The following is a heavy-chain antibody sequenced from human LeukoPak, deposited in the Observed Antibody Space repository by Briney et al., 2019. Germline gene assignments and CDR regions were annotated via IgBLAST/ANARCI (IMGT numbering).Heavy chain of an antibody. J-gene: IGHJ4*02. CDR1: GGSISSSSYY. CDR3: ARVSGYQWVDY. D-gene: IGHD3-3*01. Sequence: SETLSLTCTVSGGSISSSSYYWGWIRQPPGKGLEWIGSIYYSGSTYYNPSLKSRVTISVDTSKNQFSLKLSSVTAADTAVYYCARVSGYQWVDYWGQGTLVTVSS. CDR2: IYYSGST. V-gene: IGHV4-39*07.